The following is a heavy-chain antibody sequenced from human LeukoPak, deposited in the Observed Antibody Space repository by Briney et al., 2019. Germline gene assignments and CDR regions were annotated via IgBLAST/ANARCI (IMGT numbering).Heavy chain of an antibody. CDR3: AKDLGSASAAGRWGFFDY. Sequence: PGGSLRLSCAASGFTFDDYAMHWVRQVPGKGLEWVSLISWDGGSAYYADSVKGRFTMSRDNSKNSLYLQMNSLRTEDTAVYYCAKDLGSASAAGRWGFFDYWGQGTLVTVSS. D-gene: IGHD6-25*01. CDR1: GFTFDDYA. CDR2: ISWDGGSA. V-gene: IGHV3-43D*03. J-gene: IGHJ4*02.